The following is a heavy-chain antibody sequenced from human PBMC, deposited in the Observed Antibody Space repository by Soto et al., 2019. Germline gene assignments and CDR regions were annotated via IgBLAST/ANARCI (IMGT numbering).Heavy chain of an antibody. V-gene: IGHV3-74*01. CDR3: PREISY. CDR1: GFTFSSYW. J-gene: IGHJ4*02. Sequence: GGSLRLSCAASGFTFSSYWMHWVRQAPGKGLVWVLRINSDGSSKSYADSVKGRFTISRDNAKNTLYLQMKSLRPEDTAVYYCPREISYLGQGTLVTVSS. D-gene: IGHD2-15*01. CDR2: INSDGSSK.